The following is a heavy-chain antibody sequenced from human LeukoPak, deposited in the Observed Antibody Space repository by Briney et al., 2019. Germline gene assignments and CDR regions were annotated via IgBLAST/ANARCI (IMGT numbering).Heavy chain of an antibody. Sequence: PGGSLRLSCAASGLTFSSYSMNWVRQAPGKGLEWVSSISSSSSYIYYADSVKGRFTISRDNAKNSLYLQMNSLRAEDTAVYYCARDSVPAFDIWGQGTMVTVSS. J-gene: IGHJ3*02. D-gene: IGHD1-1*01. CDR1: GLTFSSYS. V-gene: IGHV3-21*01. CDR3: ARDSVPAFDI. CDR2: ISSSSSYI.